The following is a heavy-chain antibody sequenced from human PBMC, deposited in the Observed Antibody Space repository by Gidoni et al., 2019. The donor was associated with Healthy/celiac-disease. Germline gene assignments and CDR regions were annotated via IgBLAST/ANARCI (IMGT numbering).Heavy chain of an antibody. CDR2: IYSSGST. CDR3: ARGGAIAAAGTGGWFDP. D-gene: IGHD6-13*01. V-gene: IGHV4-59*08. CDR1: GGPISRYY. J-gene: IGHJ5*02. Sequence: QVQLQESGPGLVKPSETLSLTCTVPGGPISRYYWSWIRQPPGKGLEWIGYIYSSGSTNYNPSLKSRVTISVDTSKNQFSLKLSSVTAADTAVYYCARGGAIAAAGTGGWFDPWGQGTLVTVSS.